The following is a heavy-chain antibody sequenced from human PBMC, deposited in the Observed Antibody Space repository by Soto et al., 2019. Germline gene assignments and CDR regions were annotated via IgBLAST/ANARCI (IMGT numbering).Heavy chain of an antibody. D-gene: IGHD6-6*01. CDR3: ARGISIAARPIDY. CDR1: GGSFSGYY. V-gene: IGHV4-34*01. J-gene: IGHJ4*02. CDR2: INHSGST. Sequence: QVQLQQWGAGLLKPSETLSLTCAVYGGSFSGYYWSWIRQPPGKGLEWIGEINHSGSTNYNPSLKSRVTISVDTSKNQFSLKLSSVTAADTAVYYCARGISIAARPIDYWGQGTLVTVSS.